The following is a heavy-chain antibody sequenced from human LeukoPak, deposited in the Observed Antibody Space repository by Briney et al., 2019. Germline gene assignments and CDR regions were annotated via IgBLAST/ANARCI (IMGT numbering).Heavy chain of an antibody. Sequence: SETLSLTCAVSGGSISSGGYSWSWIRQPPGKGLEWIGYINHSGSTNYNPSLKSRVTISVDTSKNQFSLKLSSVTAADTAVYYCARGLDSSSSGSGGEKYYFDYWGQGTLVTVSS. J-gene: IGHJ4*02. CDR3: ARGLDSSSSGSGGEKYYFDY. V-gene: IGHV4-30-2*01. CDR2: INHSGST. CDR1: GGSISSGGYS. D-gene: IGHD6-6*01.